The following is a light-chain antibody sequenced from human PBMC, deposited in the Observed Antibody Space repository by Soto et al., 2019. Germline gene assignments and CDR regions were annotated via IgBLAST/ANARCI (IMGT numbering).Light chain of an antibody. CDR3: SSFAGSNNVV. V-gene: IGLV2-8*01. CDR1: SSDIGSYDH. J-gene: IGLJ3*02. Sequence: QSALTQPPSASGSPGQSGTIFCAGTSSDIGSYDHVSWYQQHPGKAPKLMIYDVTKRPSGVPDRFSGSKSGNGASLTVSGLQTEDEADYNCSSFAGSNNVVFGGGTKLTVL. CDR2: DVT.